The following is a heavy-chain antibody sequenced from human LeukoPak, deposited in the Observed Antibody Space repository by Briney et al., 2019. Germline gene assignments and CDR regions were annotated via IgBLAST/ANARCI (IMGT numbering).Heavy chain of an antibody. Sequence: SETLSLTCAVSGYSINNDYYWGWIRQPPGKGLEWIGSISHGGRTYYNPSFKSRVTTSVDTSNNEVSLKLSSVTAADTAVYYCAGIVGNIEVFDYWGQGTLVTVSS. V-gene: IGHV4-38-2*01. J-gene: IGHJ4*02. CDR2: ISHGGRT. CDR1: GYSINNDYY. CDR3: AGIVGNIEVFDY. D-gene: IGHD1-26*01.